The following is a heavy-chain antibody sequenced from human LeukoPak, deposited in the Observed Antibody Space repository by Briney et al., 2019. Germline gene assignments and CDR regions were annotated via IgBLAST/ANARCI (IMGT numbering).Heavy chain of an antibody. CDR3: ARSDHNFWSGSYTFDI. V-gene: IGHV4-59*08. D-gene: IGHD3-3*01. Sequence: SETLSLTCTVSGGSISSYYWSWIRQPPGKGLEWIGYIYYSGSTNYNPSLKSRVTISVDTSKNQFSLKLSSVTAADTAVYYCARSDHNFWSGSYTFDIWGQGTMVTVSS. CDR1: GGSISSYY. CDR2: IYYSGST. J-gene: IGHJ3*02.